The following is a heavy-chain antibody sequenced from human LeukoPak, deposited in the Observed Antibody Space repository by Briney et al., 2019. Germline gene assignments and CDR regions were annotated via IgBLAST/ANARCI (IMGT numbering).Heavy chain of an antibody. CDR1: GFTFGKYW. V-gene: IGHV3-7*03. D-gene: IGHD1-1*01. J-gene: IGHJ4*02. Sequence: GGSLRLSCVASGFTFGKYWMSWVRQAPGKGLEWVANIKLDGSEKNYVDSVKGRFTISRDNTKNSLYLQMNSLRAEDTAVFYCARDLGGTIDYWGQGTLVTVSS. CDR2: IKLDGSEK. CDR3: ARDLGGTIDY.